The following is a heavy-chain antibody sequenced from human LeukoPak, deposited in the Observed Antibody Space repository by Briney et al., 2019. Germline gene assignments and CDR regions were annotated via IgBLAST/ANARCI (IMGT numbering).Heavy chain of an antibody. V-gene: IGHV3-23*01. Sequence: GGSLRLSCAASGFTFSSYWMTWVRQAPGKGLEWVSGISGSGGNTYYADSVKGRFTISRDNSKNTLYLQMNSLRAEDTAVYYCAKDQGTMVRGAPYYWGQGTLVTVSS. CDR1: GFTFSSYW. D-gene: IGHD3-10*01. CDR2: ISGSGGNT. J-gene: IGHJ4*02. CDR3: AKDQGTMVRGAPYY.